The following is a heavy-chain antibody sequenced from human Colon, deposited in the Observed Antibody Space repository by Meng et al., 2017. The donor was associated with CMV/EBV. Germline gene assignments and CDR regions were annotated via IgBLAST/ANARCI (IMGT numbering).Heavy chain of an antibody. J-gene: IGHJ6*02. Sequence: GGSLRLSCAASGFIFSSYWMSWVRQAPGKGLEWVANIKQDGSEKYYVDSVKGRFTIFRDNSKNSLYLQMNNLRAEDTAVYYCARDLVRAARPDYYGRDVWGQGTTVTVSS. D-gene: IGHD6-6*01. CDR1: GFIFSSYW. V-gene: IGHV3-7*01. CDR2: IKQDGSEK. CDR3: ARDLVRAARPDYYGRDV.